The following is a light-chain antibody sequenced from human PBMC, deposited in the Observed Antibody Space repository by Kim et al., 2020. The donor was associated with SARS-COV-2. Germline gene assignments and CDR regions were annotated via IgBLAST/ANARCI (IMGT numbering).Light chain of an antibody. J-gene: IGLJ2*01. CDR1: NIGSKS. Sequence: SYELTQPPSVSVAPGKTARITCGGNNIGSKSVHWYQQKPGQAPVLVIYYDSDRPSGIPERFSGSNSGNTATLTISRVEAGEEAGYYCQVWDSSSDHPVFG. V-gene: IGLV3-21*04. CDR2: YDS. CDR3: QVWDSSSDHPV.